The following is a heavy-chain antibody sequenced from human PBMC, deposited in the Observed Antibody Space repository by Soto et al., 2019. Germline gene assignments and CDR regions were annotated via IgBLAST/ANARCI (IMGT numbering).Heavy chain of an antibody. D-gene: IGHD3-3*01. CDR2: INHSGST. J-gene: IGHJ6*03. CDR1: GGSFSGYY. CDR3: ARKGGLFGVVIIPLDV. Sequence: SETLSLTCAVYGGSFSGYYWSWIRQPPGKGLEWIGEINHSGSTNYNPSLKSRVTISVDTSKNQFSLKLSSVTAADTAVYYCARKGGLFGVVIIPLDVWGKGTTVTVS. V-gene: IGHV4-34*01.